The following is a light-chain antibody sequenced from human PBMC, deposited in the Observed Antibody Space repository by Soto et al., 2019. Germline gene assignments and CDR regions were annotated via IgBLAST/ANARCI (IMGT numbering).Light chain of an antibody. J-gene: IGKJ1*01. CDR1: QSISSW. CDR2: KAS. V-gene: IGKV1-5*03. CDR3: QQYNSYSPWP. Sequence: QMTPSPSTRSASIGDRVTINCRASQSISSWLAWYQQKPGKAPKLLIYKASSLESGVPSRFSGSGSGTEFTLTISCLQPDDFATYYCQQYNSYSPWPFGQGTNVDI.